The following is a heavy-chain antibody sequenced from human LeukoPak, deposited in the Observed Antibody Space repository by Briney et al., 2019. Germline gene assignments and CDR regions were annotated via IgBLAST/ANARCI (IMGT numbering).Heavy chain of an antibody. V-gene: IGHV3-23*01. Sequence: PGGSLRLSCAASGFTFSSYAMSWVRQAPGKGLEWVSAISGSGGSTYYADSVKGRFTISRDNSKNTLYLQMNSLRAEDTAVYYCAKSALPYSSSWYDWFDPWGQGTLVTVSS. CDR2: ISGSGGST. J-gene: IGHJ5*02. CDR3: AKSALPYSSSWYDWFDP. CDR1: GFTFSSYA. D-gene: IGHD6-13*01.